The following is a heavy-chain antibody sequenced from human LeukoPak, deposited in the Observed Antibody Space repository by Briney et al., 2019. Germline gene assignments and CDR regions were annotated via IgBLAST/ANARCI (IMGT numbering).Heavy chain of an antibody. CDR2: IYWDDDK. CDR1: GFSLSTSGVG. D-gene: IGHD3-10*01. J-gene: IGHJ4*02. CDR3: ASRGVRGPYFDY. Sequence: KGSGPTLVKPTQTLTLTCTFSGFSLSTSGVGVGWIRQPPGKALEWLALIYWDDDKRYSPSLKSRLTITKDTSQNQVVLTMTNMDPVDTATYYCASRGVRGPYFDYWGQGTLVTVSS. V-gene: IGHV2-5*02.